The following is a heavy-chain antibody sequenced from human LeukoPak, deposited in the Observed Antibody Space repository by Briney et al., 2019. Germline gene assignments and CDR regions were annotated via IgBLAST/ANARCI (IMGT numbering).Heavy chain of an antibody. Sequence: GESLKISCKASGYCFSIYWIGWVRQMPGKGLEWMAIINPGDYDARYSPSFQGQVTVSADRSISTAYMQWSTLKASDTATYYCTKAPTSSLSFFDFWGQGTLVTVSS. V-gene: IGHV5-51*01. J-gene: IGHJ4*02. CDR3: TKAPTSSLSFFDF. CDR1: GYCFSIYW. CDR2: INPGDYDA. D-gene: IGHD5-24*01.